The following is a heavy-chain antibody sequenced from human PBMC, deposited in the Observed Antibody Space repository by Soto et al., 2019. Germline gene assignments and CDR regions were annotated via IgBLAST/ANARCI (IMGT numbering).Heavy chain of an antibody. V-gene: IGHV1-18*04. CDR2: ISADNGNT. J-gene: IGHJ5*02. Sequence: ASVKVSCKASGYTFTNYGISWVRQAPGQGLEWMGWISADNGNTNYAHKLQGRVTMTTDTSTSTAYMELRSLTSDDTAVYYCARVGDIVVVGPWFDPWGQGTLVTVSS. D-gene: IGHD2-2*01. CDR1: GYTFTNYG. CDR3: ARVGDIVVVGPWFDP.